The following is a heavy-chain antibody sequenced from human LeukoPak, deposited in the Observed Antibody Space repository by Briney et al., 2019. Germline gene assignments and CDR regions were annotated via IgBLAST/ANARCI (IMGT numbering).Heavy chain of an antibody. CDR2: ISGSGGST. J-gene: IGHJ4*02. V-gene: IGHV3-23*01. CDR1: GFTFSSYA. CDR3: AKAASYGYVSLWDY. Sequence: GGSLRLSCAASGFTFSSYAMSWVRQAPGKGLEWVSAISGSGGSTYYADSVKGRFTISRDNSKNTLYLQMNSLRAEDTAVYYCAKAASYGYVSLWDYWGQGTLSPSPQ. D-gene: IGHD5-18*01.